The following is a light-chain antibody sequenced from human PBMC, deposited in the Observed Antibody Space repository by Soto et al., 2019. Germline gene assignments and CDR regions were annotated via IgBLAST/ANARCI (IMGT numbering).Light chain of an antibody. J-gene: IGKJ4*01. CDR1: QSVSSSY. CDR3: QQRAGWPPT. V-gene: IGKV3-20*01. Sequence: EIVLTQSPGTLSFSPGERATLSCRASQSVSSSYLAWYQQKPGQAPRLLIYGASSRATGIPDRFSGSGSGTDFTLTISSLEPEDFAVYFCQQRAGWPPTFGGGTKVDIK. CDR2: GAS.